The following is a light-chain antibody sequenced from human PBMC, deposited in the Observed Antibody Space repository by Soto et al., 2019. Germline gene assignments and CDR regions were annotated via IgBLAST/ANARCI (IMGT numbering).Light chain of an antibody. CDR2: GAS. CDR1: QSVSSN. J-gene: IGKJ2*01. V-gene: IGKV3-15*01. Sequence: EIVMTQSPATLSVSPGERATLSCRTSQSVSSNLAWYQQKPGQAPRLLIYGASIRATDIPARFSGSGSGTEFTLTISSLQSEDFAVYHCHQYNNWPRTFGQGTKLEIK. CDR3: HQYNNWPRT.